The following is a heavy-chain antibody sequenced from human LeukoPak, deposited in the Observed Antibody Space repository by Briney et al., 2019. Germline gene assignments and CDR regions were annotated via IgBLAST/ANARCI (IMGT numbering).Heavy chain of an antibody. V-gene: IGHV1-69*05. CDR1: GGTFSSYA. Sequence: GASVRVSCKASGGTFSSYAISWVRQAPGQGLEWMGRIIPIFGTANYAQKFQGRVTITTDESTSTAYMELSSLRSEDTAVYYCARGRQFGGYSYGLYYYYMDVWGKGTTVTVSS. J-gene: IGHJ6*03. CDR3: ARGRQFGGYSYGLYYYYMDV. CDR2: IIPIFGTA. D-gene: IGHD5-18*01.